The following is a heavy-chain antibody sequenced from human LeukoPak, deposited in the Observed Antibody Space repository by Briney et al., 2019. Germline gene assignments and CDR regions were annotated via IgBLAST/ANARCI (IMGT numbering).Heavy chain of an antibody. CDR2: VFYTGNS. CDR3: ARDSLRCNGGRCFHLRVFDY. D-gene: IGHD2-15*01. CDR1: GGSISSNTYY. Sequence: SETLPLPCSVTGGSISSNTYYWGWIRQPPWKGLGGIGSVFYTGNSFYNPSLQSRVTLPVDTSKNQFSLKLNTVTAADTAVYYCARDSLRCNGGRCFHLRVFDYWGQGALVTVSS. V-gene: IGHV4-39*07. J-gene: IGHJ4*02.